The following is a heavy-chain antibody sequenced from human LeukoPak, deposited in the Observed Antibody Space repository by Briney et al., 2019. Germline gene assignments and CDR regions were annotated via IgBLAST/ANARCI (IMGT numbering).Heavy chain of an antibody. Sequence: GESLKISCKGSGYSFTSYWIGWVRQMPGKGLEWMGIIYPGDSDTRYSPSFQGQVTISADKSISTAYLQWSSLKASDTAMYYCARHSINHYEKRITIFAVVPPQFDPWGQGTLVTVSS. CDR2: IYPGDSDT. V-gene: IGHV5-51*01. J-gene: IGHJ5*02. CDR1: GYSFTSYW. CDR3: ARHSINHYEKRITIFAVVPPQFDP. D-gene: IGHD3-3*01.